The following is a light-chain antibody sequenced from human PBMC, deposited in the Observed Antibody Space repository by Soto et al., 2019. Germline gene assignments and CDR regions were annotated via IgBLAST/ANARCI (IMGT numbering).Light chain of an antibody. CDR3: ATWDDSLNGVV. V-gene: IGLV1-44*01. CDR2: SNN. CDR1: SSNIGSNT. J-gene: IGLJ2*01. Sequence: QSVLTQPPSASGTPGQRVTISCSGSSSNIGSNTVNWYQQVPGTAPKLLIYSNNQRPSGVPDRFSGSKSGTSASLAISGLQSEDEADYYCATWDDSLNGVVFGGGTKRTVL.